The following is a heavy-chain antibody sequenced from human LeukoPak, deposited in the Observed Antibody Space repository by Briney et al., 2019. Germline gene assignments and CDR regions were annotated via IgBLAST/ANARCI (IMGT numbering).Heavy chain of an antibody. J-gene: IGHJ4*02. CDR3: VRVDNGGNYFDY. CDR1: GYSISSGYY. CDR2: IYHSGST. D-gene: IGHD4-23*01. V-gene: IGHV4-38-2*02. Sequence: SETLSLTCTVSGYSISSGYYWGWIRQPPGKGLEWIGSIYHSGSTYYNPSLKSRLTISADTSKNQFSLRLSSVTAADTAVYYCVRVDNGGNYFDYWGQGTLVTVSS.